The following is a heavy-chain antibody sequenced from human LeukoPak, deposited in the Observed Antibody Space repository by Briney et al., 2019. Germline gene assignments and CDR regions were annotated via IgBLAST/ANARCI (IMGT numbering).Heavy chain of an antibody. CDR3: ASGIAAAGSFDC. CDR2: IWYDGSNK. V-gene: IGHV3-33*01. CDR1: GFTFSSYA. J-gene: IGHJ4*02. Sequence: GRSLRLSCAASGFTFSSYAMHWVRQAPGKGLEWVAVIWYDGSNKYYADSVKGRFTISRDNSKNTLYLQINSLRAEDTAVYYCASGIAAAGSFDCWGQGTLVTVSS. D-gene: IGHD6-13*01.